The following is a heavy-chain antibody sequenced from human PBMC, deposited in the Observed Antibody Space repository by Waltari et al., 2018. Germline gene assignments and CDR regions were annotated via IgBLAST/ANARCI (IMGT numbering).Heavy chain of an antibody. V-gene: IGHV4-34*01. CDR3: ASYSSGWYRGGFDY. J-gene: IGHJ4*02. CDR1: GGSFSGYY. D-gene: IGHD6-19*01. Sequence: QVQLQQWGAGLLKPSETLSLTCAVYGGSFSGYYWSWIRQPPGKGLEWIGEINHSGSTNYNPSLKSRVTISVDTSKNQFSLKLSSVTAADTAVYYCASYSSGWYRGGFDYWGQGTLVTVSS. CDR2: INHSGST.